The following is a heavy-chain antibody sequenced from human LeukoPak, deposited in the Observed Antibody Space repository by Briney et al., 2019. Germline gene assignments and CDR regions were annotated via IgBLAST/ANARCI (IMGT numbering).Heavy chain of an antibody. V-gene: IGHV4-59*01. CDR3: ARGAGGWYAPFDY. CDR2: IYYSGST. J-gene: IGHJ4*02. Sequence: PSETLSLTCTVSGGSISSYYWSWIRQPPGKGLEWIGYIYYSGSTNYNPSLKSRVTISVDTSKNQFSLKLSSVTAADTAVYYCARGAGGWYAPFDYWGQGTLVTVSS. CDR1: GGSISSYY. D-gene: IGHD6-19*01.